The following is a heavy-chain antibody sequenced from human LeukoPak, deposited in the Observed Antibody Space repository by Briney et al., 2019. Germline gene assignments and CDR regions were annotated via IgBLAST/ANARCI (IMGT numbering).Heavy chain of an antibody. CDR3: ARAVGYVTLDY. CDR2: ISAYNGNT. Sequence: ASVKVSCKASGYTFTSYGISWVRQAPGQGLEWMGWISAYNGNTNYAQKFQGRVTMTRDTSISTVYMEMSSLRSDDTAVYYCARAVGYVTLDYWGQGTLVTVSS. D-gene: IGHD5-12*01. J-gene: IGHJ4*02. V-gene: IGHV1-18*01. CDR1: GYTFTSYG.